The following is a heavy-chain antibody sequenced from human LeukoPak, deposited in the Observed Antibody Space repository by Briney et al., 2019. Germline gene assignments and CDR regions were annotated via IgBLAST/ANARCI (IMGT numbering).Heavy chain of an antibody. J-gene: IGHJ3*02. V-gene: IGHV4-34*01. D-gene: IGHD3-3*01. CDR2: VNHSGDT. CDR3: ARDTVDFWSGLDAFDI. Sequence: SETLSLTCAVYGESFSDNYWTWIRQTPGKGLEWIGEVNHSGDTNYNPSLKSRVTLSVDTSKNQFSLKLTSVTAADTAVYYCARDTVDFWSGLDAFDIWGQGTMVTVSS. CDR1: GESFSDNY.